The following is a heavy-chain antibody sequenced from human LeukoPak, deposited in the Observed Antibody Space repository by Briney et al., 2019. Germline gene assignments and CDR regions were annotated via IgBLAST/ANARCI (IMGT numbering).Heavy chain of an antibody. D-gene: IGHD3-10*01. J-gene: IGHJ6*03. V-gene: IGHV4-34*01. CDR3: ARLISGRGSGTSYSPRAKPLYFYYYMDV. CDR1: GGSLTRIY. CDR2: INDSGRT. Sequence: PSQTLSLTCAVSGGSLTRIYCTWIRQPPGKGLEWIGEINDSGRTNYNTSLKSRVTISVDTSKNQFSLRLKSLTAADTAVYYCARLISGRGSGTSYSPRAKPLYFYYYMDVWGRGTTVSIYS.